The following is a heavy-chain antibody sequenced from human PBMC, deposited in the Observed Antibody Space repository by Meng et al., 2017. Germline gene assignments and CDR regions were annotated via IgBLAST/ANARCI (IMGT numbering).Heavy chain of an antibody. CDR1: GYTFTSYT. CDR3: ARGTGSSWFDP. CDR2: IKSANGDA. Sequence: QVQLVQSGAGVEKPGASAKISCKASGYTFTSYTIQWVRQAPGQSLAWMGWIKSANGDAKYSQKFQGRLTLTRDTSASTAYLELSSLTFEDTAVYYCARGTGSSWFDPWGQGTLVTVSS. V-gene: IGHV1-3*01. J-gene: IGHJ5*02. D-gene: IGHD6-13*01.